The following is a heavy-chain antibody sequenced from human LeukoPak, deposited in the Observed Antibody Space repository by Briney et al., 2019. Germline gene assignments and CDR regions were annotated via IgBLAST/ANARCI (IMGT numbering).Heavy chain of an antibody. Sequence: GGSLTLYCATSGLTFSSYGMHWVRHAPGKGLEWPAALSYDGSNTYYADSVKGRFTISRDNPKNTLYLQMNSLRAEDTAVYYCAKEWGAFDIWGQGTMVTVSS. CDR3: AKEWGAFDI. J-gene: IGHJ3*02. CDR2: LSYDGSNT. V-gene: IGHV3-30*18. CDR1: GLTFSSYG. D-gene: IGHD3-16*01.